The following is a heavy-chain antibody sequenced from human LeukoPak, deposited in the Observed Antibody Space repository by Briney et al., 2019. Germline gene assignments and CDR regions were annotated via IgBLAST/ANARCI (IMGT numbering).Heavy chain of an antibody. CDR3: TRGVQYYYGSAAFDY. V-gene: IGHV3-49*04. CDR2: IRSKAYGGTT. J-gene: IGHJ4*02. CDR1: GFTFGDYA. D-gene: IGHD3-10*01. Sequence: GGSLRLSCTAPGFTFGDYAMSWVRQAPGKGLEWVGFIRSKAYGGTTEYAASVKGRFTISRDDSKSIAYLQMNSLKTEDTAVYYCTRGVQYYYGSAAFDYWGQGTLVTVSS.